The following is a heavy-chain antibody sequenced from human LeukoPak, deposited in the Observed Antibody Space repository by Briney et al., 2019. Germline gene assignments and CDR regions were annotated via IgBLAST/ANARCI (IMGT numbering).Heavy chain of an antibody. CDR2: INQSGET. CDR3: GRGARGDTPYNWFDP. CDR1: GGSFSGYY. V-gene: IGHV4-34*01. J-gene: IGHJ5*02. D-gene: IGHD2-21*02. Sequence: SETLSLTCAVHGGSFSGYYWSWIRQPPGKGLEWIGEINQSGETNYNPSLMSRVTISEDTSNNQFSLMLTSVTAADTAVYYCGRGARGDTPYNWFDPWGQGTLVTVSS.